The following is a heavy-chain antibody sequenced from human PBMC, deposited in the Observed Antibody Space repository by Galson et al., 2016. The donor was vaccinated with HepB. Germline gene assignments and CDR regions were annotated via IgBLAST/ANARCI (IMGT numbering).Heavy chain of an antibody. J-gene: IGHJ4*02. V-gene: IGHV3-33*01. CDR3: ARDLFPVVVGSLAY. CDR1: GFTFTTYG. Sequence: SLRLSCAASGFTFTTYGFHWVRQAPGKGLEWVAVIWFDGSNKYYADSVKGRFTISRDNSKNTPYLQMNSLRAEDTAVYYCARDLFPVVVGSLAYWGQGTLVTVST. CDR2: IWFDGSNK. D-gene: IGHD2-15*01.